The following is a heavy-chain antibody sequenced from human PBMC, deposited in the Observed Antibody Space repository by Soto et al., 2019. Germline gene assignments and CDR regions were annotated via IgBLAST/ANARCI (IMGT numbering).Heavy chain of an antibody. V-gene: IGHV1-69*06. CDR1: GGTFSSYA. CDR3: ASRYSSGWYEGIDV. J-gene: IGHJ6*02. Sequence: ASVKVSCKASGGTFSSYAISWVRQAPGQGLEWMGGIIPIFGTANYAQKFQGRVTITADKSTSTAYMELSSLRSEDTAVYYCASRYSSGWYEGIDVWGQGTTVTVSS. D-gene: IGHD6-19*01. CDR2: IIPIFGTA.